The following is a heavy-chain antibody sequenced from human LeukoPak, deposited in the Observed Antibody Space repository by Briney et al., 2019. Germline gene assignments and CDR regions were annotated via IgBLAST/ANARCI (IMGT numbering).Heavy chain of an antibody. D-gene: IGHD6-13*01. CDR2: ISYGGSNK. J-gene: IGHJ4*02. CDR3: AKYEGSSWSNYFDY. V-gene: IGHV3-30*18. CDR1: GFTFSSYD. Sequence: GGSLRLSCAASGFTFSSYDIRWVRQAPRKGLEWVAVISYGGSNKYYAESVKGLFTISGDNSRNTLYLQMDSLRTDHTAVYYCAKYEGSSWSNYFDYWGQGTVDSVSS.